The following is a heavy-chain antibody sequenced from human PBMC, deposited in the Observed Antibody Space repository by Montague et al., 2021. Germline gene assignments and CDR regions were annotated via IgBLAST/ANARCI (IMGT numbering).Heavy chain of an antibody. CDR2: MRSSGSP. CDR1: GGFVNGYD. CDR3: GRDYWGSIDY. J-gene: IGHJ4*01. D-gene: IGHD7-27*01. V-gene: IGHV4-59*02. Sequence: SETLSLTCSVSGGFVNGYDWSWIRQPPGKGLGWIGYMRSSGSPNYNPSFKSRLAISIDRSRNQFSLELSFVTAADTAIYFCGRDYWGSIDYWGHGILVTVSS.